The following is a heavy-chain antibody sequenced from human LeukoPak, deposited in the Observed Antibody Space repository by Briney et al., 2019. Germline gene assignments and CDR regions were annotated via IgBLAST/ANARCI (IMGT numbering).Heavy chain of an antibody. CDR1: GGSISSYY. J-gene: IGHJ5*02. V-gene: IGHV4-59*01. CDR3: ARIHGDYNDP. Sequence: KPSETLSLTCTVSGGSISSYYWSWIRQPPGKGLEWIGYIYYSGSTNYNPSLKGRVTISVDTSKNQFSLKLSSVTAADTAVYYCARIHGDYNDPWGQGTLVTVSS. CDR2: IYYSGST. D-gene: IGHD4-17*01.